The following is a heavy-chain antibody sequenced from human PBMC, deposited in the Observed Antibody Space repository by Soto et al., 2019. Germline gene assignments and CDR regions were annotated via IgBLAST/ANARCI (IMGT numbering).Heavy chain of an antibody. J-gene: IGHJ5*02. CDR1: GGSIISSNC. CDR2: IYHSGST. D-gene: IGHD3-22*01. CDR3: ARAVNYYDSSGYKNWFDP. V-gene: IGHV4-4*02. Sequence: SETLSLTCAVSGGSIISSNCLILFRQPPGKVLEWIGEIYHSGSTNYNPSLKSRVTISVDKSKNQFSLKLSSVTAADTAVYYCARAVNYYDSSGYKNWFDPWGQGTLVTVSS.